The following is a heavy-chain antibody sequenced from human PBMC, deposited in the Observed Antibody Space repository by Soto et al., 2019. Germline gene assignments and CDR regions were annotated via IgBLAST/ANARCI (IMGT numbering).Heavy chain of an antibody. J-gene: IGHJ6*03. D-gene: IGHD4-17*01. Sequence: EVQLVESGGKWVQPGGSLGLSCSASGFTFSSYPLHWVRQAPGKGLEYVSTISRDGRNTYFADSVKGRFTISRDNSENSLYLHMSSLRVEDTAVYYCAKGGDYGDYGIYMDVWGKGTTVTVSS. V-gene: IGHV3-64D*08. CDR1: GFTFSSYP. CDR2: ISRDGRNT. CDR3: AKGGDYGDYGIYMDV.